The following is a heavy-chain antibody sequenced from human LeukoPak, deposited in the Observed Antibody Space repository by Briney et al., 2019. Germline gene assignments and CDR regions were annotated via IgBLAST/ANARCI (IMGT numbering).Heavy chain of an antibody. Sequence: GGSLRLSCAAAVFTFSSYSMSWVRQAPGKGLEWVSYISSSSSAMYYADSMKGRFTISRDNAKNSLYLQMNNLRDEDTAVYYCARGSGNSFDYWGQGALVTVSS. CDR2: ISSSSSAM. CDR1: VFTFSSYS. D-gene: IGHD3-10*01. CDR3: ARGSGNSFDY. V-gene: IGHV3-48*02. J-gene: IGHJ4*02.